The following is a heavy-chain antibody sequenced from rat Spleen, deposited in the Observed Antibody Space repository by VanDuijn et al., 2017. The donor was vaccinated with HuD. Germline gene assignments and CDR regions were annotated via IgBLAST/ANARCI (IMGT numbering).Heavy chain of an antibody. J-gene: IGHJ2*01. D-gene: IGHD1-12*02. Sequence: QVQLKESGPGLVQPSQTLSLTCTVSGFSLTSYNVHWVRQPPGKGLEWIAAIWSGGSTYYNSALKSRLSISRDTSKSQVLLKMNSLRPEDSAMYFCARSAKYYYDGSYYYVHFDYWGQGVMVTVSS. V-gene: IGHV2-15*01. CDR2: IWSGGST. CDR3: ARSAKYYYDGSYYYVHFDY. CDR1: GFSLTSYN.